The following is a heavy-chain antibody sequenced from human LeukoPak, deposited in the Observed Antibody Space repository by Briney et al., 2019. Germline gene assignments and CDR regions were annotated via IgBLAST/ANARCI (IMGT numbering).Heavy chain of an antibody. D-gene: IGHD6-6*01. Sequence: GGSLRLSCAASGFAFRTYWMSWVRQAPGKGLEWVASINQGGSETYYVESVEGRFTISRDNAMNSFFLQMNSLRAEDTAVYYCARLIGDRTIYDYWGQGTLVTVSS. CDR2: INQGGSET. CDR3: ARLIGDRTIYDY. J-gene: IGHJ4*02. CDR1: GFAFRTYW. V-gene: IGHV3-7*01.